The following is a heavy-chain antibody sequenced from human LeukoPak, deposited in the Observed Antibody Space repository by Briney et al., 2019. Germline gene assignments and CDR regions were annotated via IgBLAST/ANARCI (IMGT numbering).Heavy chain of an antibody. CDR2: INHSGST. J-gene: IGHJ4*02. D-gene: IGHD3-22*01. CDR1: GGSFSGYY. CDR3: ARGGGDYYDSSGYYYVNFDY. V-gene: IGHV4-34*01. Sequence: PSETLSLTCAVYGGSFSGYYWSWIRQPLGKGLEWIGEINHSGSTNYNPSLKSRVTISVDTSKNQFSLKLSSVTAADTAVYYCARGGGDYYDSSGYYYVNFDYWGQGTLVTVSS.